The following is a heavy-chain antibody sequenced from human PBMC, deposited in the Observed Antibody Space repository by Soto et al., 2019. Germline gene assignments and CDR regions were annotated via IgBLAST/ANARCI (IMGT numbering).Heavy chain of an antibody. D-gene: IGHD1-26*01. J-gene: IGHJ2*01. CDR1: GGSINTGGCS. V-gene: IGHV4-30-2*01. CDR3: ACLDGYYRYYDL. CDR2: IFETGKT. Sequence: QVQLQESGSALVKPSQTLSLTCGVSGGSINTGGCSWSWIRLPPGSALEWFGYIFETGKTYYSATLMCRVAMSVDRAQSLFSLRLESVTAADTAIYFCACLDGYYRYYDLWCRGTLVNVS.